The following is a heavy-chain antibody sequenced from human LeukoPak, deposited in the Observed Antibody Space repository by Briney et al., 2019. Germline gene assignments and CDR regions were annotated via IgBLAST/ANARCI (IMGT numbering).Heavy chain of an antibody. CDR1: GFTFSTYA. J-gene: IGHJ4*02. V-gene: IGHV3-21*01. D-gene: IGHD3-9*01. CDR2: IDYDSSHI. Sequence: KTGGSLRLSCAASGFTFSTYAMNWIRQVPGKGLEWVSSIDYDSSHIYYAASVRGRFTISRDNARDSVYLQMDSLRVEDTAVYYFTRDPLRYLRVGHYDYWGQGTLVAVSS. CDR3: TRDPLRYLRVGHYDY.